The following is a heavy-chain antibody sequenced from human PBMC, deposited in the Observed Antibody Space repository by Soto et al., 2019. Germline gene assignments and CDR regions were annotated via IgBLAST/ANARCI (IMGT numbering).Heavy chain of an antibody. Sequence: SETLSLTCTVSGGSLSSYYWTWIRQSPGKGLEWIGYVYFSGNTNYNPSLKSRVTISIDTSKNQFSLRPASVTAADTAFYYCGSVRPSGYVLSWGQGTLVTVSS. J-gene: IGHJ5*02. CDR3: GSVRPSGYVLS. V-gene: IGHV4-59*01. CDR2: VYFSGNT. D-gene: IGHD6-25*01. CDR1: GGSLSSYY.